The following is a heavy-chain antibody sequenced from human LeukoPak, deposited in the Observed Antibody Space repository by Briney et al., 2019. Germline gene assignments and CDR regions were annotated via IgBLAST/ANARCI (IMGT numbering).Heavy chain of an antibody. CDR2: IYYSGST. D-gene: IGHD2-15*01. J-gene: IGHJ4*02. CDR3: ARGGVVVVAATFFDY. CDR1: GGSISSYY. V-gene: IGHV4-59*01. Sequence: PSETLSLTCTVSGGSISSYYWNWIRQPPGKGLEWIGYIYYSGSTNYNPSLKSRVTISVDTSKNQFSLKLSSVTAADTAVYYCARGGVVVVAATFFDYWGQGTLVTVSS.